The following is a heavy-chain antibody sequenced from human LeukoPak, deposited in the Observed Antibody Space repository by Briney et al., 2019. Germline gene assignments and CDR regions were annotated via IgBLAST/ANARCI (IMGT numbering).Heavy chain of an antibody. CDR3: ARATVQWNIAAASDP. CDR1: GYTFTTYY. Sequence: EASVKVSCKASGYTFTTYYMHWVRQAPGQGLEWMGIINPSGGSTSYAQKFQGRVTMTRDTFTSTVYMELSSLRSEDTAVYYCARATVQWNIAAASDPWGQGTLVTVSS. D-gene: IGHD6-13*01. J-gene: IGHJ5*02. V-gene: IGHV1-46*01. CDR2: INPSGGST.